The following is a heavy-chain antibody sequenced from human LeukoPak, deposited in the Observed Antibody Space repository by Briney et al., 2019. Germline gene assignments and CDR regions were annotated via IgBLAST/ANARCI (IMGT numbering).Heavy chain of an antibody. J-gene: IGHJ4*02. V-gene: IGHV4-34*01. CDR3: ARSGWYFVDY. D-gene: IGHD6-19*01. CDR2: INHSGST. CDR1: GGSFSGYY. Sequence: SETLSLTCAVYGGSFSGYYWSWIRRPPGKGLEWIGEINHSGSTNYNPSLKSRVTISVDTSKNQFSLKLSSVTAADTAVYYCARSGWYFVDYWGQGTLVTVSS.